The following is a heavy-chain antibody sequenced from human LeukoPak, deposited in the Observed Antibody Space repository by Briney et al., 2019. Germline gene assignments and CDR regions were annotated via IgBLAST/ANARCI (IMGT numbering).Heavy chain of an antibody. D-gene: IGHD5-18*01. CDR1: GYSISSGYY. V-gene: IGHV4-38-2*02. Sequence: PSETLSLTCTVSGYSISSGYYWGWIRQPPGKGLEWIGSIYHSGSTYYNPSLKSRVTISVDTSKNQFSLKLSSVTAADTAVYYCARDGGYGSYSDYWGQGTLVTVSS. CDR3: ARDGGYGSYSDY. J-gene: IGHJ4*02. CDR2: IYHSGST.